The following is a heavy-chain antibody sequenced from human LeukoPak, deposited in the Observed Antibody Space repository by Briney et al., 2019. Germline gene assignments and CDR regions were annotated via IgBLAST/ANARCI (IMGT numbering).Heavy chain of an antibody. D-gene: IGHD6-13*01. CDR1: GGSINNYY. V-gene: IGHV4-59*08. Sequence: SGTLSLTCTVSGGSINNYYWSWIRQPPGKGLEWIGYIHYSGSTNYNPSLKSRATISVDTSKSQFSLKLSSVTAADTAIYYCARGYSSSWYYFDYWGQGTLVTVSS. J-gene: IGHJ4*02. CDR2: IHYSGST. CDR3: ARGYSSSWYYFDY.